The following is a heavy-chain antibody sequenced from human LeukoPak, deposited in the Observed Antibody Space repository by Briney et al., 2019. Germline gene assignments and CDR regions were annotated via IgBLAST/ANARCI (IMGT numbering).Heavy chain of an antibody. CDR1: GFTFSNYA. CDR3: IRDLGLSHAYGAFDV. V-gene: IGHV3-23*01. D-gene: IGHD5-24*01. CDR2: VGGRSSGT. J-gene: IGHJ3*01. Sequence: PGGSLRLSCAASGFTFSNYAVSWVRQAPRKGLEWVSTVGGRSSGTYYADSVKGRFTISRDNSENTFYLQMNSLRVEDTAVYYCIRDLGLSHAYGAFDVWGQGALVTVSS.